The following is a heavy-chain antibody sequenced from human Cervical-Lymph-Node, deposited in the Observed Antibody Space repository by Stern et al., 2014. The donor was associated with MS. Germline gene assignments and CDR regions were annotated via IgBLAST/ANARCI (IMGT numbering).Heavy chain of an antibody. CDR1: GDSMSSYY. CDR3: ARLSSGWYAY. Sequence: VQLVESGPGLVKPSETLSLTCTVSGDSMSSYYWSWIRQPPGKGLEWIGSIYYTGSTDYNPSPKSRVTISVDTSKNQFSLRLTSVTAADTAVYYCARLSSGWYAYWGQGTLVTVSS. J-gene: IGHJ4*02. CDR2: IYYTGST. D-gene: IGHD6-19*01. V-gene: IGHV4-59*01.